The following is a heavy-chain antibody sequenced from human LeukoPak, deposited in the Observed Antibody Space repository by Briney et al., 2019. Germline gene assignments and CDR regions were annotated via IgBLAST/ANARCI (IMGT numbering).Heavy chain of an antibody. Sequence: GGSLRLSCAASGFTFSSYWMSWVRQAPGKGLVWVSRIYTDGSSTNYADSVKGRFTISRDNAKNTLYLQMNSLRGEDTAVYYCARGASNRFDYWGQGTLVTVSS. V-gene: IGHV3-74*01. J-gene: IGHJ4*02. CDR2: IYTDGSST. CDR3: ARGASNRFDY. CDR1: GFTFSSYW. D-gene: IGHD1-14*01.